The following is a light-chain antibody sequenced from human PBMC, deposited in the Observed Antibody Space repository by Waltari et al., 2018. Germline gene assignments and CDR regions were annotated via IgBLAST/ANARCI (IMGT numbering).Light chain of an antibody. CDR1: QSFRSN. J-gene: IGKJ5*01. V-gene: IGKV3-15*01. Sequence: EIVMTQSPATLSVSPGERATLSCRASQSFRSNYLAWYQQKPGQAPRLLIYGVSTRATGIPARVSGSGFGTEFTLTISSVQAEDFAVYYCQQYDNWPPLTFGQGTRLEIK. CDR3: QQYDNWPPLT. CDR2: GVS.